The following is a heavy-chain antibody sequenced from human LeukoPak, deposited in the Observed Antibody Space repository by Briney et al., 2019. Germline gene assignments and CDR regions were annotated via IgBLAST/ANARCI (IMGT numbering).Heavy chain of an antibody. CDR2: IYYSGST. CDR3: ARQIVGTNRGAFDI. V-gene: IGHV4-59*08. CDR1: GGSISSYY. Sequence: SETLSLTCTVSGGSISSYYWSWIRQPPGKGLEWIGYIYYSGSTYYNPSLKSRVTISVDTSKNQFSLKLSSVTAADTAVYYCARQIVGTNRGAFDIWGQGTMVTVSS. J-gene: IGHJ3*02. D-gene: IGHD1-26*01.